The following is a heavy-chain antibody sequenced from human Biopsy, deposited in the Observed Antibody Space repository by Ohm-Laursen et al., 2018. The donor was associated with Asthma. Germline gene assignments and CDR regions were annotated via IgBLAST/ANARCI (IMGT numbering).Heavy chain of an antibody. CDR3: ARQSGQDYGDSSGFDI. CDR1: GFVFSQCG. V-gene: IGHV3-30*03. D-gene: IGHD3-22*01. J-gene: IGHJ3*02. Sequence: RSLRLSCTASGFVFSQCGMHWGRQGQGKGLEWVALVSSDGHNKYYEDSVKGRFTISRDNSRNRLYLQINRLTVEDSAVYLCARQSGQDYGDSSGFDIWGQGTKVAVSS. CDR2: VSSDGHNK.